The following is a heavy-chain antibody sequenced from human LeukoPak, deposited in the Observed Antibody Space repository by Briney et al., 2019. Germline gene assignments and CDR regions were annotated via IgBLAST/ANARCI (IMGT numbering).Heavy chain of an antibody. CDR2: INHSGST. D-gene: IGHD3-22*01. CDR1: GGSFSGYY. J-gene: IGHJ4*02. Sequence: KPSETLSLTCAVYGGSFSGYYWSWIRQPPGKGLEWIGEINHSGSTNYNPSLKSRVTISVDTSKNQFSLKLSSVTAADTAVYYCARRRIGWGSGYGYYFDYWGQGTLVTVSS. V-gene: IGHV4-34*01. CDR3: ARRRIGWGSGYGYYFDY.